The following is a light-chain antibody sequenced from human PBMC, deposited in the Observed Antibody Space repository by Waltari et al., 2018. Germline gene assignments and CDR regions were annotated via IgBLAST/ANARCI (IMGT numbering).Light chain of an antibody. J-gene: IGLJ3*02. CDR1: NSDLGRYDY. Sequence: QSALTQAASVSGSPGQPITISGTGTNSDLGRYDYVSWYQQHPGKAPKLVIYDVNNRPSGVSNRFSGSKSDNTASLTISGLQAEDEADYYCAYYTGGSTLVLFGGVTRLTVL. CDR3: AYYTGGSTLVL. V-gene: IGLV2-14*03. CDR2: DVN.